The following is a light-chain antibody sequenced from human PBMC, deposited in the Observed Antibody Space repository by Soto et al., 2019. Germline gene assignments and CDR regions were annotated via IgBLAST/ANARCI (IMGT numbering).Light chain of an antibody. CDR3: QQYGSSPT. J-gene: IGKJ4*01. Sequence: EIVLTQSPGTLSLSPGERATLSCRASQSVSSSYLAWYQQKPGQAPRRLIHGASSKATGIPDRFSGSGSGTDFTLTISRLEPEDFAVYYCQQYGSSPTFGGGTKVEIK. CDR2: GAS. CDR1: QSVSSSY. V-gene: IGKV3-20*01.